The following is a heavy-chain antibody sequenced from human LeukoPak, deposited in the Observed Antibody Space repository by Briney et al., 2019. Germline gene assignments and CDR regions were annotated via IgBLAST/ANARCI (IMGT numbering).Heavy chain of an antibody. CDR1: GFTFSSYG. CDR2: ISHDGSNK. CDR3: ARDYYDSSGYNDY. D-gene: IGHD3-22*01. Sequence: PGGSLRLSCAASGFTFSSYGMHWVRQAPGKGLEWVAVISHDGSNKYYADSVKGRFTISRDNSKNTLYLQMNSLRAEDTAVYYCARDYYDSSGYNDYWGQGTLVTVSS. V-gene: IGHV3-30*03. J-gene: IGHJ4*02.